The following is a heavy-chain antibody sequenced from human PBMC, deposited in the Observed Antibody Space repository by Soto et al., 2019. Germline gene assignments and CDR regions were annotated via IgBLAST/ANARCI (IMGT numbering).Heavy chain of an antibody. J-gene: IGHJ6*02. CDR1: GFTFSSYW. Sequence: PGGSLRLSCAASGFTFSSYWMHWVRHAPGKGLVWVSRINSDGSSTSYADSVKGRFTISRDNAKNTLYLQMNSLRAEDTAVYYCAGGVLNSIYYGMDVWGQGTTVTVSS. D-gene: IGHD3-16*01. CDR2: INSDGSST. V-gene: IGHV3-74*01. CDR3: AGGVLNSIYYGMDV.